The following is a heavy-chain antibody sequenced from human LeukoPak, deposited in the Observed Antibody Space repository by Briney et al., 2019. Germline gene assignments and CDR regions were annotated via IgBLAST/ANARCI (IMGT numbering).Heavy chain of an antibody. V-gene: IGHV3-74*01. Sequence: GGSLRLSCAASGFTFSTSWMYWVCQAPGKGLLWVSGKSDGRETRYVDSVRGRFTISRDNAKNTLYLQMNSLRAEDTAVYYCASYNWGPASDMWGQGTMVTVSS. CDR3: ASYNWGPASDM. J-gene: IGHJ3*02. CDR1: GFTFSTSW. D-gene: IGHD1-1*01. CDR2: KSDGRET.